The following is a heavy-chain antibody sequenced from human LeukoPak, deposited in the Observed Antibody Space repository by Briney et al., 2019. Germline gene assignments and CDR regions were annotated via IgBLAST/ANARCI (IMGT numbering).Heavy chain of an antibody. Sequence: GGSLRLSCAASGFTFDDYAMHWVRQAPGKGLEWVSALGTAGDTFYPGSVKGRFTISRDNAKKSLFLQMNSLRAEDTAIYYCARQSTPHGNFDYWGQGTLVTVSS. V-gene: IGHV3-13*01. CDR3: ARQSTPHGNFDY. CDR2: LGTAGDT. D-gene: IGHD5-24*01. J-gene: IGHJ4*02. CDR1: GFTFDDYA.